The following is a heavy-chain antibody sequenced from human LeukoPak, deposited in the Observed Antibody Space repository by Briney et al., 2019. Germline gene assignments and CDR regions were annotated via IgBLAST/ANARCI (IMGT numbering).Heavy chain of an antibody. CDR2: INPNSGGA. CDR3: ARDKDGDTDYYYYYMDV. J-gene: IGHJ6*03. D-gene: IGHD4-17*01. Sequence: ASVKVSCKASGYIFSGYYMHWLRQAPGQGLEWMGWINPNSGGADYAQKFQGRVTMTRDMSTSTVYMELSSLRSEDTAVYYCARDKDGDTDYYYYYMDVWGKGTTVTVSS. V-gene: IGHV1-2*02. CDR1: GYIFSGYY.